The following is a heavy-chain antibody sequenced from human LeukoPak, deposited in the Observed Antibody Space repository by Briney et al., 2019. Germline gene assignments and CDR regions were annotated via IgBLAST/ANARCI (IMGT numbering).Heavy chain of an antibody. V-gene: IGHV4-59*01. Sequence: PSETLSLTCTVSGVSISSYYWSWIRQPPGKGLEWIGYMYYSGSTDYNPSLKSRVTISVDTSKNQFSLKLSSLTAADTAVYCCARLGGNYPSYYFHSWGQGTLVTVSS. CDR1: GVSISSYY. J-gene: IGHJ4*02. CDR3: ARLGGNYPSYYFHS. D-gene: IGHD1-26*01. CDR2: MYYSGST.